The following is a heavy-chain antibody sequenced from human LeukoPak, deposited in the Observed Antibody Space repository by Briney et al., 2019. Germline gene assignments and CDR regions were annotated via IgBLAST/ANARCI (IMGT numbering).Heavy chain of an antibody. CDR3: ARDATGNREFDY. Sequence: SETLSLTCSVSGGSISGYYWSWIRQPAGKGLEWIGRIYTSGSTNYNPSLTSRVTMSVDTSKNQFSLNLRSVTAADTAVYYCARDATGNREFDYWGQGTLVTVSS. CDR1: GGSISGYY. D-gene: IGHD1-1*01. CDR2: IYTSGST. V-gene: IGHV4-4*07. J-gene: IGHJ4*02.